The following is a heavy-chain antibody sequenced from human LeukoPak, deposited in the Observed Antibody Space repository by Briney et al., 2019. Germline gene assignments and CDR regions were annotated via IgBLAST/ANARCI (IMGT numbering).Heavy chain of an antibody. D-gene: IGHD4-17*01. Sequence: GASVKVSCKASGYTVTSYYMHWVRQAPGQGLEWMGWISAYNGNTNYAQKLQGRVTMTTDTSTSTAYMELRSLRSDDTAVYYCARAADGDYVTTVYWGQGTLVTVSS. CDR2: ISAYNGNT. CDR3: ARAADGDYVTTVY. CDR1: GYTVTSYY. J-gene: IGHJ4*02. V-gene: IGHV1-18*04.